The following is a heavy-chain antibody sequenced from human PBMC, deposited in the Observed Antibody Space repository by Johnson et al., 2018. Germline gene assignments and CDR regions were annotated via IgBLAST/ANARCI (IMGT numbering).Heavy chain of an antibody. V-gene: IGHV3-30*18. CDR3: AKDWEVAAVDTGGYFHH. CDR2: ISYDGSNK. CDR1: GFTFSSYG. J-gene: IGHJ1*01. D-gene: IGHD6-13*01. Sequence: QVQLVQSGGGLVQPGGSLRLSCAASGFTFSSYGMHWVRQAPGKGLEWVAVISYDGSNKYYADSVKGRFTISRDNSKNTLYLQRKSLRAEDTAVYYCAKDWEVAAVDTGGYFHHWGQGTLVTVSS.